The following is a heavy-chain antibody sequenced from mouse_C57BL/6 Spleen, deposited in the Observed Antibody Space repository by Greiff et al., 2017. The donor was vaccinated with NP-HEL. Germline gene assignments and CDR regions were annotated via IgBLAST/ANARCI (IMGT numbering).Heavy chain of an antibody. CDR3: ARRGYDYDWFAY. V-gene: IGHV2-2*01. CDR1: GFSLTSYG. D-gene: IGHD2-4*01. Sequence: VKLQESGPGLVQPSQSLSITCTVSGFSLTSYGVHWVRQSPGKGLEWLGVIWSGGSTDYNAAFISRLSISKDNSKSQVFFKMNSLQADDTAIYYCARRGYDYDWFAYWGQGTLVTVSA. CDR2: IWSGGST. J-gene: IGHJ3*01.